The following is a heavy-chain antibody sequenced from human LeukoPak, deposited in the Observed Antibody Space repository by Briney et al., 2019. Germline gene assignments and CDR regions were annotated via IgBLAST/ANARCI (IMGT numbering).Heavy chain of an antibody. CDR3: AKHPVVGATGNFDY. CDR2: ISGSGGST. J-gene: IGHJ4*02. Sequence: GGSLRLSCAASGFTFSNYAMSWVRQAPGKGLEWVSDISGSGGSTYYADSVKGRFTISRDNSKDTLDLQMNSLRAEDTAVYYCAKHPVVGATGNFDYWGQGTLVTVSS. CDR1: GFTFSNYA. V-gene: IGHV3-23*01. D-gene: IGHD1-26*01.